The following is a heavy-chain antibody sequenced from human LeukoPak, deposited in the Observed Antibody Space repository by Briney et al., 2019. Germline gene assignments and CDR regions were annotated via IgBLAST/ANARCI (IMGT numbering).Heavy chain of an antibody. J-gene: IGHJ4*02. Sequence: GSLRLSCAASGFTFSDYYMSWIRQAPGKGLEWVSYISSSGSTIYYADSVKGRFTISRDNSQNTLYLQMDSLRPEDTAVYYCASSHDSSGNDRGQGTLVTVSS. CDR2: ISSSGSTI. CDR3: ASSHDSSGND. D-gene: IGHD3-22*01. CDR1: GFTFSDYY. V-gene: IGHV3-11*04.